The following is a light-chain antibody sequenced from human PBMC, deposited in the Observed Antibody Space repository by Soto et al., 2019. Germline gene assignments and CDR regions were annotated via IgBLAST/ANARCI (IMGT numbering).Light chain of an antibody. CDR2: GAS. V-gene: IGKV1-17*02. Sequence: DIQMTQSPSSLSASVGDRVTITCRASQGIRIDLGWFQQRPGKAPKRLIYGASSLQSGVPSRFSGSGSGTEFTLTIINLQPEDLATYYCLQNNSFPRTFGQGTKVEIK. CDR1: QGIRID. J-gene: IGKJ1*01. CDR3: LQNNSFPRT.